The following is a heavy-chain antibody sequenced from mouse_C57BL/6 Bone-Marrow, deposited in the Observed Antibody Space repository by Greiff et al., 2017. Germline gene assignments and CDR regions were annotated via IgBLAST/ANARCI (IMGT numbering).Heavy chain of an antibody. J-gene: IGHJ1*03. V-gene: IGHV1-69*01. D-gene: IGHD1-1*01. Sequence: VQLQQPGAELVMPGASVKLSCKASGYTFTSYWMHWVQQRPGQGLEWIGEIDPADSYTNYTHKFKGKFTLTVDKSSSTAYMQLSSLTSEDAAVYYCANGTTGPWYFEVWGRGTTVTVSS. CDR3: ANGTTGPWYFEV. CDR2: IDPADSYT. CDR1: GYTFTSYW.